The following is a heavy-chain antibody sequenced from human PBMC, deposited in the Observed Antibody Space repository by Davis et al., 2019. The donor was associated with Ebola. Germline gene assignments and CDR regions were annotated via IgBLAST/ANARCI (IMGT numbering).Heavy chain of an antibody. J-gene: IGHJ6*03. Sequence: ASVKVSCKASGGTFSSYAINWVRQATGQGLEWMGWMNPNSGNTGYAQKFQGRVTMTTDTSTSTAYMELRSLRSDDTAVYYCARSPTVTAFGYYYYMDVWGKGTTVTVSS. V-gene: IGHV1-8*02. CDR2: MNPNSGNT. CDR1: GGTFSSYA. CDR3: ARSPTVTAFGYYYYMDV. D-gene: IGHD4-17*01.